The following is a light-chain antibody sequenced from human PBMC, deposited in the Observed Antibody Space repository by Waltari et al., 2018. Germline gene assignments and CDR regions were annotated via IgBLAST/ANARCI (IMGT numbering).Light chain of an antibody. CDR2: ELN. CDR1: GSDVGDFNL. CDR3: GSYTVTNNLYV. V-gene: IGLV2-8*01. J-gene: IGLJ1*01. Sequence: QSALTQPPSASGSPGQSVTISCTGTGSDVGDFNLVSWYQQRPGKAPKLLMFELNKRPSGVFSRFSGSKSANAASLTISGLQAEDEGDYYCGSYTVTNNLYVFGTGTKVTVL.